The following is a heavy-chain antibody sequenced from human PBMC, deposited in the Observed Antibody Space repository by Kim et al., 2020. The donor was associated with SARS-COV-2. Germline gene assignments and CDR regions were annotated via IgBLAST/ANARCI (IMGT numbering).Heavy chain of an antibody. CDR2: IRSKANSYAT. CDR3: TRRAGEIAARQGPLDYYYGMDV. J-gene: IGHJ6*02. Sequence: GGSLRLSCAASGFTFSGSAMHWVRQASGKGLEWVGRIRSKANSYATAYAASVKGRFTISRDDSKNTAYLQMNSLKTEDTAVYYCTRRAGEIAARQGPLDYYYGMDVWGQGTTVTVSS. CDR1: GFTFSGSA. V-gene: IGHV3-73*01. D-gene: IGHD6-6*01.